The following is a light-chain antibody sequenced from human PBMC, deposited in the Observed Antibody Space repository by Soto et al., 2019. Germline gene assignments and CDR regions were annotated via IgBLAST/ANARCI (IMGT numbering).Light chain of an antibody. CDR1: QSVSSSF. CDR2: GAS. CDR3: QQYDSSPWP. J-gene: IGKJ1*01. V-gene: IGKV3-20*01. Sequence: EIVLTQSPGTLSLSPGERATLSCRASQSVSSSFLAWYQQKPGQAPRLLIYGASSRATGIPDRFSGSGSGKDFPLTISSLGLEAFAVYYCQQYDSSPWPFAQGTKVEIK.